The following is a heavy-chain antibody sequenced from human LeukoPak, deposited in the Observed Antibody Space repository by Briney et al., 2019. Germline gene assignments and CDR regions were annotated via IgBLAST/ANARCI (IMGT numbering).Heavy chain of an antibody. V-gene: IGHV3-48*03. D-gene: IGHD3-16*01. J-gene: IGHJ4*02. CDR3: VRDKPGGFDY. Sequence: GGSLRLSCAASGFTFSSYEMNWVRQAPGKGLEWVSYISSSGSIIYSTDSVKGRFTISRDNAKSSLFLQMNSLRAEDTAVYYCVRDKPGGFDYWGQGTLVTVSS. CDR2: ISSSGSII. CDR1: GFTFSSYE.